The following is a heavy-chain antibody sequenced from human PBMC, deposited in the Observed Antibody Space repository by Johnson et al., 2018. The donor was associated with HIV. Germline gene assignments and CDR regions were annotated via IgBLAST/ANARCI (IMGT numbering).Heavy chain of an antibody. J-gene: IGHJ3*02. CDR2: ITWTGGST. CDR3: ARVVSVAVAGSRQGAVGAFDI. CDR1: GFTFDDYG. V-gene: IGHV3-20*04. D-gene: IGHD6-19*01. Sequence: MLLVESGGGVVQPGRSLRLSCAASGFTFDDYGMSWVRQAPGQGLEWVSGITWTGGSTGYADSVQGRFTISRAHAKNSLYLHMNTLRAEDTALYYCARVVSVAVAGSRQGAVGAFDIWGQGTMVTVSS.